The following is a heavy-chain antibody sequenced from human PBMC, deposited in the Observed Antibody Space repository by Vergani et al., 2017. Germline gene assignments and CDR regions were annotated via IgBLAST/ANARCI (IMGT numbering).Heavy chain of an antibody. CDR3: ACAVVYVGYYYMDV. D-gene: IGHD2-8*02. J-gene: IGHJ6*03. CDR1: GFIFSDYY. V-gene: IGHV3-11*01. Sequence: QVQLVESGGGLGKPGGSLRLSCAASGFIFSDYYMSWIRQAQGKGLEWVSYISSSGSTIYYAASVKGRFTISRDNAKNSLYLQMNSLRAEDTAMYYCACAVVYVGYYYMDVWGKGTTVTVSS. CDR2: ISSSGSTI.